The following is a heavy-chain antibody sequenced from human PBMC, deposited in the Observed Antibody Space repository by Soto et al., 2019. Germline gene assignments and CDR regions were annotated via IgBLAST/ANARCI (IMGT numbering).Heavy chain of an antibody. D-gene: IGHD4-4*01. CDR3: ARGFYSNYDYYGMDV. CDR2: MFYSGST. J-gene: IGHJ6*02. CDR1: GGSITSGDFY. V-gene: IGHV4-31*03. Sequence: QVQLQESGPGLVKPSQTLSLTCTVSGGSITSGDFYWSWIRQHPGKGLEWIGLMFYSGSTSYNPSLKSRVIISVATSKNHFSLKLSSVTAADTAVYYCARGFYSNYDYYGMDVWGQGTTVTVSS.